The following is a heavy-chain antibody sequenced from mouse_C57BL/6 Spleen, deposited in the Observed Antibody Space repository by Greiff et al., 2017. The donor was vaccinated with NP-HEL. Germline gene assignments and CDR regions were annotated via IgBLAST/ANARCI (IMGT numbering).Heavy chain of an antibody. CDR3: ARNYCRSPDAMDN. CDR1: GYTFTSYT. J-gene: IGHJ4*01. V-gene: IGHV1-4*01. Sequence: QVQLQQSGAELARPGASVKMSCKASGYTFTSYTMHWVKQRPGQGLEWIGYINPSSGYTKYHQKFKDKATLTADKSSSTAYMHLSSLTSEDTAVDYCARNYCRSPDAMDNWGQGTSVTVSA. CDR2: INPSSGYT. D-gene: IGHD1-1*01.